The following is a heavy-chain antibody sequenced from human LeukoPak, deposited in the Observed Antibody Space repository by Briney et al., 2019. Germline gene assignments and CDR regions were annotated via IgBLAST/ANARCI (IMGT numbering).Heavy chain of an antibody. CDR1: GYSITSSYY. Sequence: SETLSLTCAVSGYSITSSYYWGWIRQPPGKGLGWIGSIYHSGSTYYNPSLKSRFTISVDTSKNRFSLKLSSVTAADTAVYYCARSIAVAGNWFDPWGQGTLVTVSS. V-gene: IGHV4-38-2*01. CDR2: IYHSGST. J-gene: IGHJ5*02. D-gene: IGHD6-19*01. CDR3: ARSIAVAGNWFDP.